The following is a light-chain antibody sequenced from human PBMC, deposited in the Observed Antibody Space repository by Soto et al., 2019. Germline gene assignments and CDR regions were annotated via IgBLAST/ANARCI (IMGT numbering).Light chain of an antibody. V-gene: IGKV4-1*01. J-gene: IGKJ4*01. CDR3: QQYYGTPLT. CDR2: WAS. Sequence: DIVMTQSPDSLAVSLGERATINCKSSQSVLYKSKNKNYLAWYQQRPGQPPRLLIHWASTRESGVPDRFSGSGSGTDFTLTISSLQAEDVAVYYCQQYYGTPLTFGGGTKVEIK. CDR1: QSVLYKSKNKNY.